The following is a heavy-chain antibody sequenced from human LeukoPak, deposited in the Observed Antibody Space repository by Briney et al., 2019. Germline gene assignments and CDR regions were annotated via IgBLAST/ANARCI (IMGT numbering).Heavy chain of an antibody. D-gene: IGHD3-3*01. CDR2: IYPGDSDT. J-gene: IGHJ5*02. CDR3: ARQLQYDFWSGYYSGWFDP. Sequence: GESLKISCKGSGCSFTSYWIGWVRQMPGKGLEWMGIIYPGDSDTRYSPSFQGQVTISADKSISTAYLQWSSLKASDTAMHYCARQLQYDFWSGYYSGWFDPWGQGTLVTVSS. V-gene: IGHV5-51*01. CDR1: GCSFTSYW.